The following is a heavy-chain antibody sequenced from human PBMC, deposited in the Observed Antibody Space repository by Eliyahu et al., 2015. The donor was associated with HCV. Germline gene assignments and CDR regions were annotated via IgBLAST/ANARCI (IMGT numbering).Heavy chain of an antibody. J-gene: IGHJ6*02. CDR2: ISGHAGST. CDR3: AKELSHFDSSGYYGLDYYNYYGMDV. Sequence: EVQLLESGGGSVKRGGSLRLSCAAXGFTFPTYAMPWVRXGPGXGXEWVATISGHAGSTYYADSVKGRFTISRDNSRNTLSLQMNNLRADDTAVYYCAKELSHFDSSGYYGLDYYNYYGMDVWGQGTTVAVSS. V-gene: IGHV3-23*01. CDR1: GFTFPTYA. D-gene: IGHD3-22*01.